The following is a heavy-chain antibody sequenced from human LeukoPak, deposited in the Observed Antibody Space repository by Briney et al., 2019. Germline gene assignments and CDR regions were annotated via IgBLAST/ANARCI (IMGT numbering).Heavy chain of an antibody. CDR1: GFNFDRYT. CDR3: AKELDTMFFDY. CDR2: AGWAGGTT. V-gene: IGHV3-43*01. D-gene: IGHD3-10*02. Sequence: GGSLRLSCATSGFNFDRYTIHWVRQAPGKGLERVSLAGWAGGTTFYSDSVRGRFTISRDSGRKSVYLQMNSLTTDDTAFYFCAKELDTMFFDYWGQGALVTVSS. J-gene: IGHJ4*02.